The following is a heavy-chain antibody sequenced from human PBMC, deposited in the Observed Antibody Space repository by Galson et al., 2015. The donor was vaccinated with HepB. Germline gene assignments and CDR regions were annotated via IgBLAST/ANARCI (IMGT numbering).Heavy chain of an antibody. CDR2: IIPIFGTA. J-gene: IGHJ6*03. D-gene: IGHD3-3*01. CDR1: GGTFSSYA. V-gene: IGHV1-69*13. CDR3: ARELGGYYTDYYYYYMDV. Sequence: SVKVSCKASGGTFSSYAISWVRQAPGQGLEWMGGIIPIFGTANYAQKFQGRVTITADESTSTAYMELSSLRSEDTAVYYCARELGGYYTDYYYYYMDVWGKGTTVTVSS.